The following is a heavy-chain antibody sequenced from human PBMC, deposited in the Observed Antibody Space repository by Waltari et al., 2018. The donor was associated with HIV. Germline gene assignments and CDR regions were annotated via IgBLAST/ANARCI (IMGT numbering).Heavy chain of an antibody. CDR2: IKQDGSEK. Sequence: EVQLVESGGGLVQPGGSLRLSWAASGFTSSSYRMSWVRQAPGKGLEWVANIKQDGSEKYYVDSVKGRFTISRDNAKNSLYLQMNSLRAEDTAVYYCARDRHYDILTGSYFDYWGQGTLVTVSS. D-gene: IGHD3-9*01. CDR1: GFTSSSYR. J-gene: IGHJ4*02. V-gene: IGHV3-7*01. CDR3: ARDRHYDILTGSYFDY.